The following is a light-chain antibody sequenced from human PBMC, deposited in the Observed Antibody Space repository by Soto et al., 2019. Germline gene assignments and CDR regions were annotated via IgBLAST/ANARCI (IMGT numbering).Light chain of an antibody. CDR2: DAS. V-gene: IGKV1-13*02. Sequence: AIQLTQSPSSLSASVGDRVTIACRASQDISSALAWYQQIAGRAPKLLIYDASNLESGVPSRFSGSGSGTSFPLTVTSLQPEDFATYYCQHFNTYPRTFGQWTKVEIK. J-gene: IGKJ1*01. CDR1: QDISSA. CDR3: QHFNTYPRT.